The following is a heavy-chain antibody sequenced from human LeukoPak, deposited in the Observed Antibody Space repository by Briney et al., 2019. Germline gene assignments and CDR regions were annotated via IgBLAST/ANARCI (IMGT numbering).Heavy chain of an antibody. D-gene: IGHD2-2*01. CDR1: GFTFSSYG. CDR2: IRYDGSNK. V-gene: IGHV3-30*02. J-gene: IGHJ3*02. CDR3: ANQMIVVVPAADDAFDI. Sequence: GGSLRLSCAASGFTFSSYGMHWVRQAPGKGLEWVAFIRYDGSNKYYADSVKGRFTISRDNSKNTLYLQMNSLRAEDTAVYYCANQMIVVVPAADDAFDIWGQGTMVTVSS.